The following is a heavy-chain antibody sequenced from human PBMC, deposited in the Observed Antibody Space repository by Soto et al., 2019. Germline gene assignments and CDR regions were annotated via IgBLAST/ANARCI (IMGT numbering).Heavy chain of an antibody. CDR3: ARSSIAVAGTSYYFDY. CDR2: IKQDGSEE. D-gene: IGHD6-19*01. V-gene: IGHV3-7*04. CDR1: GFTFNNYW. J-gene: IGHJ4*02. Sequence: EVQLVESGGGLVQPGGSLRLSCAASGFTFNNYWMSWVRQAPGKGLQWVANIKQDGSEEYYVDSVKGRFTISRDNAKNXLYLQMNSLRAEDTAVYYCARSSIAVAGTSYYFDYWGQGTLVTVSS.